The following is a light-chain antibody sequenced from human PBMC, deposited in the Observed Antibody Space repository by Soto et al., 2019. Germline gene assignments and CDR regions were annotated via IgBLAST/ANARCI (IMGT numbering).Light chain of an antibody. CDR3: QHWNDYSWT. J-gene: IGKJ1*01. V-gene: IGKV1-5*03. Sequence: DIHMTQSPSTLSASVGDRVTITCRASQSISIWLDWYQQKPGKAPNLLIYKTSSLETGVPSRFSGSGSGTEFTLTISSLQPDDFATSYCQHWNDYSWTFGQGTKVEVK. CDR2: KTS. CDR1: QSISIW.